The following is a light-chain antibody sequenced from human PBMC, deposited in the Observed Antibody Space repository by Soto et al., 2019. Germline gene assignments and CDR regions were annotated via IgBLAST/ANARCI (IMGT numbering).Light chain of an antibody. Sequence: QSLLAHPASVSGSPGQSITISCTGTSSDVGAYNSVSWYQQHPHKAPQVIIYKGTQRPSGVSNRFSGSTSGNAASLTISGLQADDEADYFCCSSAPESTYVFGSGTKVTVL. CDR2: KGT. CDR3: CSSAPESTYV. J-gene: IGLJ1*01. CDR1: SSDVGAYNS. V-gene: IGLV2-23*01.